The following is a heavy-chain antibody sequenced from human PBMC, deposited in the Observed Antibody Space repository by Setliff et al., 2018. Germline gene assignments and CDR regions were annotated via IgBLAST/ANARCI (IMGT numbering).Heavy chain of an antibody. Sequence: PSETLSLTCTVSGGSIGSTYYWIWIRQPPGKGLEWIGEINHSGSTNYNPSLKSRVTISVDTSKNQFSLKLSSVTAADTAVYYCARDLSWGQGTTVTVS. CDR2: INHSGST. J-gene: IGHJ6*02. CDR1: GGSIGSTYY. V-gene: IGHV4-34*01. CDR3: ARDLS.